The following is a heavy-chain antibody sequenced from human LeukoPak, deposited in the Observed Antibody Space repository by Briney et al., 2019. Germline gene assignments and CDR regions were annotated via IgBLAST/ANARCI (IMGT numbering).Heavy chain of an antibody. D-gene: IGHD6-13*01. V-gene: IGHV4-59*01. J-gene: IGHJ1*01. Sequence: PSETLSLTCTVSGGSISSYYWSWIRQPPGKGLEWIGYIYYSGSTNYNPSLKSRVTISVDTSKNQFSLKLSSVTAADTAVYYCARLGAAGTFQHWGQGTLVTVSS. CDR2: IYYSGST. CDR3: ARLGAAGTFQH. CDR1: GGSISSYY.